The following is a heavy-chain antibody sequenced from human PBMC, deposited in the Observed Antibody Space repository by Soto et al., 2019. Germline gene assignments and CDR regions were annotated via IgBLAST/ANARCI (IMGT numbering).Heavy chain of an antibody. CDR1: GFTFSSFG. CDR2: ISNDGNNN. Sequence: GGSLRLSCAASGFTFSSFGMHWVRQAPGKGLEWVAVISNDGNNNFYADSVKGRFTISRDNSKNTLYLQMNSLRAEDTAVYYCAKDLTVIIVVISSGMDVWGQGTTVTV. V-gene: IGHV3-30*18. CDR3: AKDLTVIIVVISSGMDV. J-gene: IGHJ6*02. D-gene: IGHD3-22*01.